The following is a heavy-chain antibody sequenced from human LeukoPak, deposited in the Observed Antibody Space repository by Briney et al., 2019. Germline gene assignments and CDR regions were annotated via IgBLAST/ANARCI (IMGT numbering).Heavy chain of an antibody. CDR1: GFTFSSYG. V-gene: IGHV3-30*18. D-gene: IGHD6-6*01. CDR3: AKDFGPVLSIAARLYYYGMDV. J-gene: IGHJ6*02. CDR2: ISSDGSNK. Sequence: CLRLSCAASGFTFSSYGMHWVRQAPGKGLEGVAVISSDGSNKYYADSVKGRFTISRDNSKNTLYLQMNSLRAEDTAVYYCAKDFGPVLSIAARLYYYGMDVWGQGTTVTVSS.